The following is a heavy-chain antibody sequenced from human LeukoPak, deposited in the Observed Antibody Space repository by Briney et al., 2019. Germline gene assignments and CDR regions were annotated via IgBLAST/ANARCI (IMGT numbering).Heavy chain of an antibody. V-gene: IGHV1-2*02. CDR1: GYTFTYYY. CDR3: ARVGVVSAAHDAFDV. CDR2: INPDTGGT. J-gene: IGHJ3*01. D-gene: IGHD2-2*01. Sequence: ASVKVSCKASGYTFTYYYMHWVRQAPGKGLEWMGWINPDTGGTNSAQKFQGRVTMTRDTSISTAYMELTRLTPDDTAVYYCARVGVVSAAHDAFDVWGQGTMVTVSS.